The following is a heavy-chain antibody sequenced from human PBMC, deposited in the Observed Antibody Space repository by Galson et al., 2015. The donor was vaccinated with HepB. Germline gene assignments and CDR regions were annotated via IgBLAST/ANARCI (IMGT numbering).Heavy chain of an antibody. CDR1: GFTFSNYN. D-gene: IGHD3-3*01. J-gene: IGHJ4*02. CDR3: AGAQRDGFFWSDYSYYFDY. V-gene: IGHV3-21*01. CDR2: ITSSGSYM. Sequence: SLRLSCAASGFTFSNYNMNWVRQAPGKGPEWVSYITSSGSYMYYADSLTGRFTISRDNAKNSLSLQMNSLRVDDTAVYFCAGAQRDGFFWSDYSYYFDYWGQGTLVTVSS.